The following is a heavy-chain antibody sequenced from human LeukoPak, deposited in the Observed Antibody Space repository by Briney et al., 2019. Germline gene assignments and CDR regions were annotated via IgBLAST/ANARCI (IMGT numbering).Heavy chain of an antibody. V-gene: IGHV4-59*01. J-gene: IGHJ4*02. CDR3: ARVGYSYGFLDHFDY. D-gene: IGHD5-18*01. Sequence: SETLSLTCTVSGGSISTFYWSWIRQRPGKGLEWIGYIYYSGTTNYNPSLKSRVTISVDTSKNQFSLKLSSVTAADTAVFYCARVGYSYGFLDHFDYWGQGTLVTVSS. CDR1: GGSISTFY. CDR2: IYYSGTT.